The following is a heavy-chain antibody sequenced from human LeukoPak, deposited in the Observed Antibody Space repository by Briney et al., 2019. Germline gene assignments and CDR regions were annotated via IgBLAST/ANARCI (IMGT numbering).Heavy chain of an antibody. CDR1: GFTFDDYA. CDR2: ISWNSGSI. Sequence: GGSLRLSCAASGFTFDDYAMHWVRHAPGKGLEGVSGISWNSGSIVYADSVKGRFTISRDNAKNSLYLQMNSLRAEDTALYYCAKVRRGSYWDPSFDYWGQGTLVTVSS. D-gene: IGHD1-26*01. J-gene: IGHJ4*02. CDR3: AKVRRGSYWDPSFDY. V-gene: IGHV3-9*01.